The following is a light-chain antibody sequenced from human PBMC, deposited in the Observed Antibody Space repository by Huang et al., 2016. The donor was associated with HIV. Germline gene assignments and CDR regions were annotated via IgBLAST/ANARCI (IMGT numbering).Light chain of an antibody. CDR1: QTINTY. CDR3: QQSDSIPRT. V-gene: IGKV1-39*01. J-gene: IGKJ1*01. Sequence: DIQMTQSPSSLSASVGERVTITCRASQTINTYLNWYQQKPGKAPKLLISAASRSQSGVPSRFSGSGSGTDFSLTISSLQPGDFATYYCQQSDSIPRTFGQGTRVEIK. CDR2: AAS.